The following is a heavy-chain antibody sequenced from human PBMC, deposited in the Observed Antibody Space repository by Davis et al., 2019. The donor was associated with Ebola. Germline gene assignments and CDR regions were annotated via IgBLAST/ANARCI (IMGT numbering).Heavy chain of an antibody. V-gene: IGHV1-46*01. CDR2: INPSNGHT. CDR1: GYTFTSFY. J-gene: IGHJ6*02. CDR3: ARDGPDYYGVDV. Sequence: ASVKVSCKASGYTFTSFYLHWVRQAPGQGLEWMGVINPSNGHTNYAQKFQGRVTVTRDTSMSAVYMELRSLRSDDTAVYYCARDGPDYYGVDVWGQGTTVTVS.